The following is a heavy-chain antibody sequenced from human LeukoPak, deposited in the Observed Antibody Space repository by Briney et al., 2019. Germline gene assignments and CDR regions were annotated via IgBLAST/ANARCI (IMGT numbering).Heavy chain of an antibody. CDR2: INPNSGGT. J-gene: IGHJ5*02. Sequence: ASVKVSFKGSVYSCTRSSWHYERQAPGQGLEWMGRINPNSGGTNCGQKFQGRVTMTRDTSISTAYMELSSLTSDDTAVYCCATVHPASIAVHHWGQGTLVTVSS. D-gene: IGHD6-19*01. V-gene: IGHV1-2*02. CDR3: ATVHPASIAVHH. CDR1: VYSCTRSS.